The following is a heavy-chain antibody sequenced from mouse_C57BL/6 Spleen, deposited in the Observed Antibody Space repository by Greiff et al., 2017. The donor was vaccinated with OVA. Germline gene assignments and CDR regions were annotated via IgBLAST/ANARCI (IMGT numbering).Heavy chain of an antibody. V-gene: IGHV1-80*01. D-gene: IGHD2-1*01. Sequence: LQASGAELVKPGASVKISFKASGYAFRSSWMNWVKQRPGKGLEWIGQIYPGVGDTNYNGQFKGKATLTADNSYSTAYMQLSSLTSEDAAVDFYASEYGNLYYAMDYWGQGTSVTVSS. CDR3: ASEYGNLYYAMDY. CDR1: GYAFRSSW. CDR2: IYPGVGDT. J-gene: IGHJ4*01.